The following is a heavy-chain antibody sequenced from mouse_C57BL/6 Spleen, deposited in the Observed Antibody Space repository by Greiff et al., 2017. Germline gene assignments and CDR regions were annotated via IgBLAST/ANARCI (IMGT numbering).Heavy chain of an antibody. J-gene: IGHJ3*01. V-gene: IGHV6-3*01. CDR3: TVGLHAY. CDR1: GFTFSNYW. Sequence: EVKLMESGGGLVQPGGSMKLSCVVSGFTFSNYWMNWVRQSPEKGLEWVAQIRLKSDNYATHYAESVKGRFTISRDDSKSSVYLQMNNLRAEDTGIYYCTVGLHAYWGQGTLVTVSA. D-gene: IGHD2-4*01. CDR2: IRLKSDNYAT.